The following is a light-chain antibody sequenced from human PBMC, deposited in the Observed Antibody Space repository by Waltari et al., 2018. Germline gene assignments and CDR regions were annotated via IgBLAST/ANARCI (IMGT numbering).Light chain of an antibody. V-gene: IGKV4-1*01. CDR2: WAS. CDR3: QQYYSTPYT. CDR1: QSVLDDSNNKNY. Sequence: DIVMTQSPESLAVPLGERAPITCRSSQSVLDDSNNKNYVAWYQQKPGQPPKRLIYWASTRESGVPDRISGSESGTEFTLTVSSLQAEDVALYYCQQYYSTPYTFGQGTKVEI. J-gene: IGKJ2*01.